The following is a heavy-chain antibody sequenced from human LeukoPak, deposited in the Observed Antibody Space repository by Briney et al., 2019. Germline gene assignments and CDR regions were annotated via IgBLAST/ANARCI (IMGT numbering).Heavy chain of an antibody. J-gene: IGHJ5*02. V-gene: IGHV3-23*01. CDR1: GFTFSSYA. CDR2: ISGSGGST. Sequence: GGSLRLSCAASGFTFSSYAMSWVRQAPGKGLEWVSAISGSGGSTYYADSVKGRFTISRDNSKTTLYLQMNSLRAEDTAVYYCAKGQTQDYYDSSGYYGNLNWFDPWGQGTLVTVSS. D-gene: IGHD3-22*01. CDR3: AKGQTQDYYDSSGYYGNLNWFDP.